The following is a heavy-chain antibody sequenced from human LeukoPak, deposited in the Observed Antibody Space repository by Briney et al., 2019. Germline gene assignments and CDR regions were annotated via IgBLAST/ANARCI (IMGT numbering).Heavy chain of an antibody. Sequence: PSETLSLTCAVYGGSFSGYYWSWIRQPPGKGLEWIGEINHSGSTNYNPSLKSRVTISVDTSKNQFSLKLSSVTAADTAVYYCARFSSGWYSRFDYWGQGTLVTVSS. D-gene: IGHD6-19*01. CDR1: GGSFSGYY. J-gene: IGHJ4*02. CDR3: ARFSSGWYSRFDY. V-gene: IGHV4-34*01. CDR2: INHSGST.